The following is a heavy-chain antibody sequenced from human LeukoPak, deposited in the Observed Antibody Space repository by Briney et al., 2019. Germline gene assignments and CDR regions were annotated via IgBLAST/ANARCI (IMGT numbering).Heavy chain of an antibody. D-gene: IGHD1-26*01. V-gene: IGHV4-4*02. Sequence: SGTLSLTCGVSGGSISSTNWWSWGRQPPGQGLEWIGEISLSGLTNYDPSLKSRVTMSLDKSKNHLSLNLTSVTAADTAVYYCARGRIPEANTGAFDIWGQGTMVTVSS. CDR2: ISLSGLT. CDR3: ARGRIPEANTGAFDI. CDR1: GGSISSTNW. J-gene: IGHJ3*02.